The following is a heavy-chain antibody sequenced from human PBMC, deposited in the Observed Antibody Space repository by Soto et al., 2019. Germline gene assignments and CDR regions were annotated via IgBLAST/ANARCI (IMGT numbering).Heavy chain of an antibody. J-gene: IGHJ4*02. D-gene: IGHD3-22*01. Sequence: QLQLQESGPGLVKPSQTLSLTCSGSGGSVSSGVHYWSWIRQPPGKGLEWIGYVYYTGSTYYNPSLEGRVTMTLDTSKNQFSLKLNSVTASDAAVYFCATESSGSSPLHFDFWGQGALVTVSS. CDR1: GGSVSSGVHY. V-gene: IGHV4-30-4*01. CDR2: VYYTGST. CDR3: ATESSGSSPLHFDF.